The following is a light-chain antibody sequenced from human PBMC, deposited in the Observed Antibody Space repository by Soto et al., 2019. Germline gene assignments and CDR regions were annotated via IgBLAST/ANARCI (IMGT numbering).Light chain of an antibody. J-gene: IGKJ1*01. CDR1: QGISNW. V-gene: IGKV1-12*01. CDR3: QQSYRTPRT. Sequence: DIQMTQSPSSVSASVGDRVTITCRASQGISNWLAWYQQKPGKAPKLLMHAASSLDRGVPSRFSGSGSGTDFTLPISRRQPEHFATYYCQQSYRTPRTFGQGTKVDIK. CDR2: AAS.